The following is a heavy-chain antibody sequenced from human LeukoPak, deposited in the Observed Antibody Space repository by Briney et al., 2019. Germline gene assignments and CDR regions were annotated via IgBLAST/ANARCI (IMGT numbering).Heavy chain of an antibody. V-gene: IGHV1-2*02. CDR1: GYTFTVYY. D-gene: IGHD3-10*01. CDR2: INPDSGGT. Sequence: ASVKVSCKASGYTFTVYYMHWVRQAPGQGLEWMGWINPDSGGTIYAQNFQGRVTMTRDTSISTAYMELSSLRSDDTTVYYCARDLGDTYGSVGDFDYWGQGTLVTVSS. CDR3: ARDLGDTYGSVGDFDY. J-gene: IGHJ4*02.